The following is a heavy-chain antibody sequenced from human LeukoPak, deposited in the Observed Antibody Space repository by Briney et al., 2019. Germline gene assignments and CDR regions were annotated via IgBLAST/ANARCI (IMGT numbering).Heavy chain of an antibody. CDR3: AKDRKWLGDYFDY. Sequence: PGGSLRLSCAASGFTFSSYAMSWVRQAPGKGLEWVSAISGSGGSTYYADSVKGRFTISRDNSKNTLCLQMNSLRAEDTAVYYCAKDRKWLGDYFDYWGQGTLVTVSS. CDR2: ISGSGGST. V-gene: IGHV3-23*01. D-gene: IGHD6-19*01. CDR1: GFTFSSYA. J-gene: IGHJ4*02.